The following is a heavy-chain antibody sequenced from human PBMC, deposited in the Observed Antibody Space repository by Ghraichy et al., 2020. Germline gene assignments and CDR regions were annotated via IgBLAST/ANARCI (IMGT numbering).Heavy chain of an antibody. J-gene: IGHJ4*02. CDR3: ARGKVLLWFGEFFY. V-gene: IGHV7-4-1*02. Sequence: ASVKGSCKASGYTFTSYAMNWVRQAPGQGLEWMGWINTNTGNPTYAQGFTGRFVFSLDTSVSKAYLQISSLKAEETSVYYCARGKVLLWFGEFFYWGQGTLVPVSS. CDR2: INTNTGNP. D-gene: IGHD3-10*01. CDR1: GYTFTSYA.